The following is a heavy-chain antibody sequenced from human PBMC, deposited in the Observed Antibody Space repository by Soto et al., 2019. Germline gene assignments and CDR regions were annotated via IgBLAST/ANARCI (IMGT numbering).Heavy chain of an antibody. CDR2: IMPVFPTP. D-gene: IGHD3-3*02. CDR1: GGTFRTSA. J-gene: IGHJ6*02. Sequence: GASVKVSCKTSGGTFRTSAISWVRQAPGQGLEWMGGIMPVFPTPDYAQKFQGRVTITVDESTGTAYMELSSLRSEDTAVYYCARDKDRQQLGGNYYYGMDVWGQGTTVTVSS. CDR3: ARDKDRQQLGGNYYYGMDV. V-gene: IGHV1-69*13.